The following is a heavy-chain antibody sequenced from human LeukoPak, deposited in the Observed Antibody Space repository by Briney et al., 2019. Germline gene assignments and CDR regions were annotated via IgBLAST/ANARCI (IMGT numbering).Heavy chain of an antibody. CDR3: ASSRSISGYSGY. CDR1: GLTVSNNY. J-gene: IGHJ4*02. V-gene: IGHV3-53*01. CDR2: IFTGDGT. D-gene: IGHD3-22*01. Sequence: PGGSLRLSCAASGLTVSNNYMRWVRQAPGKGLEWVSTIFTGDGTHYADSVKGRFTISRDNSKNTLYLQMNGLRAEDTAVYYCASSRSISGYSGYWGQGTLVTVSS.